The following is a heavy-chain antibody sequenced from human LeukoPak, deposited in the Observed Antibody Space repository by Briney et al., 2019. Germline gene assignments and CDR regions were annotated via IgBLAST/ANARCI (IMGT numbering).Heavy chain of an antibody. Sequence: SETLSLTCAAYGGSFSGYYWSWIRQPPGKGLEWIGEINHSGSTNYNPSLKSRVTISVDTSKNQFSLKLSSVTAADTAVYYCARDGVRRMFYYGSGSYRVAFDIWGQGTMVTVSS. CDR3: ARDGVRRMFYYGSGSYRVAFDI. D-gene: IGHD3-10*01. V-gene: IGHV4-34*01. CDR2: INHSGST. J-gene: IGHJ3*02. CDR1: GGSFSGYY.